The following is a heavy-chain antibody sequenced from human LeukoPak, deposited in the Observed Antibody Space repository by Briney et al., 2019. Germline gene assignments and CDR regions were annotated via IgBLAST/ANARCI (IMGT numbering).Heavy chain of an antibody. CDR3: AKDTPLMTVTTYDY. Sequence: GGSLRLSCAASGFTFSSYAMSCVRQAPGKGLEWVSAISGSGGSTYYADSVKGRFTISRDNSKNMLYLQMNSLRAEDTAVYYCAKDTPLMTVTTYDYWGQGTLVTVSS. V-gene: IGHV3-23*01. D-gene: IGHD4-17*01. CDR1: GFTFSSYA. CDR2: ISGSGGST. J-gene: IGHJ4*02.